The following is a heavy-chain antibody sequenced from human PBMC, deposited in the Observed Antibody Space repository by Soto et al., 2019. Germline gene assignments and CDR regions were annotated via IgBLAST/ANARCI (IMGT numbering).Heavy chain of an antibody. CDR3: ARGYCSGGSCYGRDYYYYYGMDV. CDR2: IIPIFGTA. CDR1: GGTFSSYA. V-gene: IGHV1-69*13. J-gene: IGHJ6*02. Sequence: SVKVSCKASGGTFSSYAISWVRQAPGQGLEWMGGIIPIFGTANYAQKFQGRVTITADESTSTAYMELSSLRSEDTAVYYCARGYCSGGSCYGRDYYYYYGMDVWGQGTTVTVS. D-gene: IGHD2-15*01.